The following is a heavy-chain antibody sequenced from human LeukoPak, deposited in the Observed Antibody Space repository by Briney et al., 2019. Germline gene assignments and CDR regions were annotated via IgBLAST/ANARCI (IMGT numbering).Heavy chain of an antibody. D-gene: IGHD2-2*01. CDR2: IYYSGST. CDR3: ASPGVGSTSCYRGDCAFDI. J-gene: IGHJ3*02. Sequence: PLETLSLTCTVSGGSISSSSYYWGWIRQPPGKGLEWIGSIYYSGSTYYNPSLKSRVTISVDTSKNQFSLKLSSVTAADTAVYYCASPGVGSTSCYRGDCAFDIWGQGTMVTVSS. CDR1: GGSISSSSYY. V-gene: IGHV4-39*01.